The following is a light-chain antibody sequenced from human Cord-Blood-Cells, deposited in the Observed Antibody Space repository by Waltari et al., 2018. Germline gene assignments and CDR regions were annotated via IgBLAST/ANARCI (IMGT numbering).Light chain of an antibody. Sequence: EIVLTQSPGTLSLSPGERATLSCRASQSVSSSYLAWYQQKPGQAPRLLIYGASSRATGIPDRVNGSWSGTDFTLTISRLEPEDFAVYYCQQYGSSPPWTFGQGTKVEIK. V-gene: IGKV3-20*01. CDR1: QSVSSSY. CDR3: QQYGSSPPWT. CDR2: GAS. J-gene: IGKJ1*01.